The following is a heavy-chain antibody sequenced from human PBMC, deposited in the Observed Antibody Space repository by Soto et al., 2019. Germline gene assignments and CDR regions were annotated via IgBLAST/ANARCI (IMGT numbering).Heavy chain of an antibody. CDR1: GGSISSGDYY. CDR2: IFYSGNT. Sequence: SSETLSLTCTVSGGSISSGDYYWCWIRQPPGKGLEWIGSIFYSGNTHCNPALRSRLTISVDTSKNQFSLKLSSVTAADTAVYYCARASAYTATDFDYWGQGTLVTVS. CDR3: ARASAYTATDFDY. V-gene: IGHV4-30-4*01. J-gene: IGHJ4*02. D-gene: IGHD2-15*01.